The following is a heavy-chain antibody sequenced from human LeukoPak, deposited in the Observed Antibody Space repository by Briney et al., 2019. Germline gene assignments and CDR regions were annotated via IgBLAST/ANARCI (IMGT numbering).Heavy chain of an antibody. V-gene: IGHV3-23*01. CDR2: ISGSGGGT. CDR1: GFTFSTYA. J-gene: IGHJ4*02. Sequence: GGSLRLSCAASGFTFSTYAMSWVRQAPGKGLEWVSTISGSGGGTYFADSVKGRFTISRDNSKNTLYLQMNNLRAEDTAVYYCAKDLLSQGYWGQGTLVTVSS. D-gene: IGHD2/OR15-2a*01. CDR3: AKDLLSQGY.